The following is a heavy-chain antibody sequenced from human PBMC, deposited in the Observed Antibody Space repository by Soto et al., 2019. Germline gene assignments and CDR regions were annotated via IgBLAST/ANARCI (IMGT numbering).Heavy chain of an antibody. CDR3: TIDLWGASSV. D-gene: IGHD2-21*01. Sequence: EVQLVESGGGLVQPGGSLRLSCAASGYTFSNYWMHWVRQAPGMGLVWVSRIDNDGRTTNYADSVMGRFTISRDNAKNTLYLHVDYLRAQDTAVYYCTIDLWGASSVWGPGTLVTVSS. CDR2: IDNDGRTT. J-gene: IGHJ4*02. V-gene: IGHV3-74*01. CDR1: GYTFSNYW.